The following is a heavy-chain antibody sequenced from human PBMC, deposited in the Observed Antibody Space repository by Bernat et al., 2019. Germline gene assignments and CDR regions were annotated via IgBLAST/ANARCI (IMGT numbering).Heavy chain of an antibody. Sequence: QVQLVESGGGVVQPGRSLRLSCAASGFTFSSYGMHWVRQAPGKGLEWVAVISYDGSNKYYADSVKDRFTISRDNSKNTLYLQMNSLRAEDTAVYYCAKDQGPYCGGDCYFLGDYWGQGTLVTVSS. CDR1: GFTFSSYG. V-gene: IGHV3-30*18. CDR2: ISYDGSNK. CDR3: AKDQGPYCGGDCYFLGDY. D-gene: IGHD2-21*01. J-gene: IGHJ4*02.